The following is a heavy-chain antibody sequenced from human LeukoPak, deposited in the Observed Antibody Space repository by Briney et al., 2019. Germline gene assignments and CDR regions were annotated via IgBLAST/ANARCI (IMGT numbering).Heavy chain of an antibody. V-gene: IGHV1-18*04. D-gene: IGHD3-22*01. CDR2: ISAYNGNT. J-gene: IGHJ3*02. CDR3: ARPRYPSYDSSGDNAFDI. Sequence: HGASVKVSCKASGYTFTSYYMHWVRQAPGQGLEWMGWISAYNGNTNYAQKLQGRVTMTTDTSTSTAYMELRSLRSDDTAVYYCARPRYPSYDSSGDNAFDIWGQGTMVTVSS. CDR1: GYTFTSYY.